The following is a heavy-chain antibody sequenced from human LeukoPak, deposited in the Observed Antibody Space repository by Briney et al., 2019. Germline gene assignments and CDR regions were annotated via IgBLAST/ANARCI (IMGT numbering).Heavy chain of an antibody. CDR2: ISGSGGST. CDR3: ARGLGYCSSTSCPLVKDY. CDR1: GYTSSSFG. J-gene: IGHJ4*02. D-gene: IGHD2-2*01. V-gene: IGHV3-23*01. Sequence: GGSLRLSCAASGYTSSSFGMSWVRQAPGKGLEWVSGISGSGGSTYYADSVKGRFTISRDNSKNTLYLQMNSLRAEDTAVYYCARGLGYCSSTSCPLVKDYWGQGTLVTVSS.